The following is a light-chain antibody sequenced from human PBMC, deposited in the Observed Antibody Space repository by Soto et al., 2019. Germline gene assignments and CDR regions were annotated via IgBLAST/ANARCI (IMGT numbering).Light chain of an antibody. V-gene: IGLV3-21*04. Sequence: SYELTQSPSVSVAPGKTASITCGANNIAAKSVHWYQQRPGQAPVVVIYYDSDRPSGIPERFSGSNSGNTATLTISRVEAGDEADYYCQVWDSSTDHPVFGGSTQLTVL. J-gene: IGLJ7*01. CDR2: YDS. CDR1: NIAAKS. CDR3: QVWDSSTDHPV.